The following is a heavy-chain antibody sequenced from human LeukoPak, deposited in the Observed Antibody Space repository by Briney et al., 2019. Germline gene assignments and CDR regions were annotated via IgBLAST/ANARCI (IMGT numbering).Heavy chain of an antibody. D-gene: IGHD2-2*01. Sequence: SGPTLVKPTQTLTLTCTFSGFSLSTSGVGVGWIRQPPGMALEWLALIYWNDDKRYSPSLKSRLTITKDTSKNQVVLTMTNMDPVDTATYYCVHLRTVVPAAEPNFDYWGQGTLVTVSS. J-gene: IGHJ4*02. V-gene: IGHV2-5*01. CDR2: IYWNDDK. CDR3: VHLRTVVPAAEPNFDY. CDR1: GFSLSTSGVG.